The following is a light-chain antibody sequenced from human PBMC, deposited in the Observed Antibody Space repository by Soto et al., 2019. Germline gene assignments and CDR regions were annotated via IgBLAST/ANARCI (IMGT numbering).Light chain of an antibody. J-gene: IGKJ4*01. V-gene: IGKV3-20*01. CDR1: QSVSSSY. Sequence: EIVLTQSPCTLSLSPGERATLSCRASQSVSSSYLAWYQQKPGQPPRLLIYGASSRTTGIPGRFSGGGYGTYFLLTISRLEPEDFAVYYCQQYGSLLTFGGGTKVEIK. CDR3: QQYGSLLT. CDR2: GAS.